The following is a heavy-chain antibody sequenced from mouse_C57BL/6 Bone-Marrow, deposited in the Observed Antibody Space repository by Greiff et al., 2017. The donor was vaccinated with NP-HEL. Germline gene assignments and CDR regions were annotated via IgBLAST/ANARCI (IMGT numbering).Heavy chain of an antibody. V-gene: IGHV14-4*01. CDR3: TLEGAMDY. CDR1: GFNIKDDY. Sequence: DVKLVESGAELVRPGASVKLSCTASGFNIKDDYMHWVKQRPEQGLEWIGWIDPENGDTEYASKFQGKATITADTSSNTAYLQLSSLTSEDTAVYYCTLEGAMDYWGQGTSVTVSS. CDR2: IDPENGDT. J-gene: IGHJ4*01.